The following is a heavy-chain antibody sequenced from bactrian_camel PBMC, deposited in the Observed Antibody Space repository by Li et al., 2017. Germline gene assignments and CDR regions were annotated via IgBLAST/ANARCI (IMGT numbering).Heavy chain of an antibody. Sequence: HVQLVESGGGSVQAGGSPRLSCAVSDFGYSGYCLGWFRQAPGKEREGVASIYTAGGTTYYADSVKGRFTISRDNAKNTVYLQMNSLKSEDTALYYCSIDRSGNWDQRGQGTQVTVS. CDR2: IYTAGGTT. D-gene: IGHD2*01. V-gene: IGHV3S1*01. J-gene: IGHJ4*01. CDR3: SIDRSGNWDQ. CDR1: DFGYSGYC.